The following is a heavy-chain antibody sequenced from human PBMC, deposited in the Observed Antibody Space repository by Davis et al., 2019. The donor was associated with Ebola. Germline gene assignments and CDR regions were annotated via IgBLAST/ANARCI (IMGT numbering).Heavy chain of an antibody. CDR1: GFTFSGSA. D-gene: IGHD4-17*01. Sequence: GESLKISCAASGFTFSGSAMHWVRQASGKGLEWLGRIRSKANSYATAYAASVKGRFTISRDDSKNTAYLQMNSLKTEDTAVYYCTNTVTTVDYWGQGTLVTVSS. J-gene: IGHJ4*02. CDR3: TNTVTTVDY. V-gene: IGHV3-73*01. CDR2: IRSKANSYAT.